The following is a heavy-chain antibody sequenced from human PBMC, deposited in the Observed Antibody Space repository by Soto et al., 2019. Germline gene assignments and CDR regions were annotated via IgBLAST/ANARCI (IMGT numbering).Heavy chain of an antibody. V-gene: IGHV3-23*01. CDR2: ISGSGGRT. CDR1: RFTFSSYA. CDR3: AKDSPWGDAPAGFFDC. Sequence: GGSLRLSCAASRFTFSSYAMSWIRQAPGKGLEWVSVISGSGGRTYYADSVKGRFTISRDNSKNTLYLQMISLRAEDTAVYYCAKDSPWGDAPAGFFDCWGQGTLVTVSS. D-gene: IGHD2-21*02. J-gene: IGHJ4*02.